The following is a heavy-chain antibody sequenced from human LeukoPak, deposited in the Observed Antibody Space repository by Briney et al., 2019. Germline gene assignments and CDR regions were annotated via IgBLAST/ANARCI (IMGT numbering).Heavy chain of an antibody. CDR3: VKSAGKDGYRDVFDI. CDR2: ITNSGDQT. J-gene: IGHJ3*02. V-gene: IGHV3-23*01. Sequence: GGSLRVSCVPSGITFRNSALSWVRQAPGKGVEWVSTITNSGDQTHYADSVRGLFTISRDIFKNTLYLQMNSLRAEDTAVYHCVKSAGKDGYRDVFDIWGQGTVVTVSS. D-gene: IGHD5-24*01. CDR1: GITFRNSA.